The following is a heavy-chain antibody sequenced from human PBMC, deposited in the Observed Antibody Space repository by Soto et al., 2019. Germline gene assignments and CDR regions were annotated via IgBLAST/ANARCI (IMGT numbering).Heavy chain of an antibody. V-gene: IGHV1-18*04. CDR3: ARDQRGYRYGSAADFDY. J-gene: IGHJ4*02. CDR2: ISGYNGNT. D-gene: IGHD5-18*01. Sequence: QVQLVQSGAEVKKPGALVKVSCKASGYTFTDNGISWVRQAPGQGLEWMGWISGYNGNTNYALRFIDRVTMTSDTATSTVNMELRSLRPDDSAVYYCARDQRGYRYGSAADFDYWGQGTLVTVSS. CDR1: GYTFTDNG.